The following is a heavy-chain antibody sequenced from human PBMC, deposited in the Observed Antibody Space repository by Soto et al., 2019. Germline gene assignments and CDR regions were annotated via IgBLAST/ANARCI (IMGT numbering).Heavy chain of an antibody. CDR1: RFTFGSYA. CDR3: AKHSSGWNFDD. D-gene: IGHD6-19*01. J-gene: IGHJ4*02. V-gene: IGHV3-23*01. CDR2: ISDYGTLT. Sequence: GGSLRLSCAASRFTFGSYAMSWVRQAPGKGLEWVSAISDYGTLTYYPDSVKGRFTISRDNSKNTLYLQMNSLRAEDTALYYCAKHSSGWNFDDWGQGTLVTVSS.